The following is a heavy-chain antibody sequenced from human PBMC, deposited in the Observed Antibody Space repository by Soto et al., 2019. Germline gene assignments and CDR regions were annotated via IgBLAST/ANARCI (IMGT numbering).Heavy chain of an antibody. CDR3: ASPYYYDSSGYHPYYYYYGMDV. Sequence: GASVKVSCKASGGTFSSYAISWVRQAPGQGLEWMGGIIPIFGTANYAQKFQGRVTITADESTSTAYMELSSLRSEDTAVYYCASPYYYDSSGYHPYYYYYGMDVWGQGTTVTVSS. D-gene: IGHD3-22*01. CDR2: IIPIFGTA. V-gene: IGHV1-69*13. J-gene: IGHJ6*02. CDR1: GGTFSSYA.